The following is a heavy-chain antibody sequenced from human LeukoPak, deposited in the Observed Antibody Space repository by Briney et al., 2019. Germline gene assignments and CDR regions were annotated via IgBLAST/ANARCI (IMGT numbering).Heavy chain of an antibody. V-gene: IGHV4-61*09. CDR1: GDSLSSDNYY. CDR3: ARARYSSSWFFDY. D-gene: IGHD6-13*01. Sequence: SETLSLTCTVSGDSLSSDNYYWRWLRQPAGTGLEWIGHIYTSGITTYNPSLKTRVTMSLDTSKNQFSLNLNSVTDADTAIYTCARARYSSSWFFDYWGQGTLVTVSS. CDR2: IYTSGIT. J-gene: IGHJ4*02.